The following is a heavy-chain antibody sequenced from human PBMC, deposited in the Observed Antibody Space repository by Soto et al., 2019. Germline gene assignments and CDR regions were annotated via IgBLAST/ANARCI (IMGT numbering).Heavy chain of an antibody. Sequence: QVQLQESGPGLVKPSETLSLTCTVSGGSISSSDHHWGWIRQPPGKGLEYIGSIYYSGSTYYNPSLKSRVTISVDSSKNQFSLKLSSVTAADTAVFYCAGQWGYSSGYYYFDHWGQGTLVTVSS. D-gene: IGHD6-19*01. J-gene: IGHJ4*02. CDR2: IYYSGST. V-gene: IGHV4-39*01. CDR3: AGQWGYSSGYYYFDH. CDR1: GGSISSSDHH.